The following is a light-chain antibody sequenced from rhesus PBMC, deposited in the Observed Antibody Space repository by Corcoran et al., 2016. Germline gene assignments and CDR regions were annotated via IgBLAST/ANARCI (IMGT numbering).Light chain of an antibody. CDR1: QSISSW. J-gene: IGKJ4*01. Sequence: DIQMTQSPSSLSASLGDTVTITCRASQSISSWLAWYQQKPGKAPNLLIYKASSLQSGVPSRFSGSGSWTDFTLTISSLQSEDFATYYCQQYSSSPLTFGGGTKVEL. V-gene: IGKV1-22*01. CDR3: QQYSSSPLT. CDR2: KAS.